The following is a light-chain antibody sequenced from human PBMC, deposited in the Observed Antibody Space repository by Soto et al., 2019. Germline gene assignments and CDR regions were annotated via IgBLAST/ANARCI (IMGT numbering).Light chain of an antibody. V-gene: IGKV1-5*03. CDR3: QQYNTFSPYT. J-gene: IGKJ2*01. CDR1: QSVSDW. CDR2: KAS. Sequence: DIQMTQSPSTLSASVGDRVTLICRASQSVSDWLAWYQQKPGKAPKLLIYKASNLESGVPSRFSGSGSGTEFTLTISSLQPDDSATYYCQQYNTFSPYTFGQGTKLEIK.